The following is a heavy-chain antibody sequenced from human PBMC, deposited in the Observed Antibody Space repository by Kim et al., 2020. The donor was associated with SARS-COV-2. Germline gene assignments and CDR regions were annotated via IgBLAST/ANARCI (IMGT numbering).Heavy chain of an antibody. V-gene: IGHV1-69*13. CDR3: ARFRVGATTPRGYFDY. J-gene: IGHJ4*02. D-gene: IGHD1-26*01. CDR2: IIPIFGTA. Sequence: SVKVSCKASGGTFSSYAISWVRQAPGQGLEWMGGIIPIFGTANYAQKFQGRVTITADESTSTAYMELSSLRSEDTAVYYCARFRVGATTPRGYFDYWGQGTLVTVSS. CDR1: GGTFSSYA.